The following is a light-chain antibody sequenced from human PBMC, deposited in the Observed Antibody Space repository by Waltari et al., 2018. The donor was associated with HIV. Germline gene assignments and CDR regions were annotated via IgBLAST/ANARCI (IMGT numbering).Light chain of an antibody. CDR1: NIGSKS. CDR2: YDS. V-gene: IGLV3-21*02. J-gene: IGLJ2*01. CDR3: QVWDSSSDHYVV. Sequence: SYVLTQPPSVSVAPGQTARITCGGNNIGSKSVHWYQHKPGQAPVLVVYYDSDRPSGIPERVSGSNSGNTATLTISRVEAGDEADYYCQVWDSSSDHYVVFGGGTKLTVL.